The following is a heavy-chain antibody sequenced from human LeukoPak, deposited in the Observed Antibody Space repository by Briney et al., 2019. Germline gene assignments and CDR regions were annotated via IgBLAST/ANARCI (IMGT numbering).Heavy chain of an antibody. CDR1: GGSISSYY. D-gene: IGHD6-19*01. CDR2: IYSSGST. V-gene: IGHV4-4*07. J-gene: IGHJ4*02. Sequence: EPSETLSLTCTVSGGSISSYYWSWIRQPAGKGLEWIGRIYSSGSTNYNPSLKSRITMSVDTSKNQFSLKLSSVTAADTAVYYCARETYSSGYYSPDYFDYWGQGTLVTVSS. CDR3: ARETYSSGYYSPDYFDY.